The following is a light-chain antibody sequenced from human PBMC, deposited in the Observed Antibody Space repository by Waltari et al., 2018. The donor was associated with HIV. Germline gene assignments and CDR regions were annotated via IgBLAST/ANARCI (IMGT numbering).Light chain of an antibody. V-gene: IGLV2-23*01. CDR3: CSYAGDSTYV. Sequence: QSALAQPASLSGSLGQSITISCTGTSRDVGIYYLVTWYQQYPGKAPQLIIYEDHKRPSGVSYRLSGSKSGNTAFLTISGLQADDEADYYCCSYAGDSTYVFGTGTKVTVL. CDR1: SRDVGIYYL. CDR2: EDH. J-gene: IGLJ1*01.